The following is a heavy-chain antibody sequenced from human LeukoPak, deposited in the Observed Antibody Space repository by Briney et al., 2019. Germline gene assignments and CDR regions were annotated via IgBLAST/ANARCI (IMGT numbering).Heavy chain of an antibody. CDR3: ARHRDSPPDYGDNYGMDV. Sequence: PSETLSLTCTVSGGSISRYYWSWIRQPPGKGLEWVGYIYYIGSTNYHPSLKSRVTISVDTSKNQFSLKLSSVTAADTAVYYCARHRDSPPDYGDNYGMDVWGQGTTVTVSS. CDR2: IYYIGST. V-gene: IGHV4-59*08. CDR1: GGSISRYY. D-gene: IGHD4-17*01. J-gene: IGHJ6*02.